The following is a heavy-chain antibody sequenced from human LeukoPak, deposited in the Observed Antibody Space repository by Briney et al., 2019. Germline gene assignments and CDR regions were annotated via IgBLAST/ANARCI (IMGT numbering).Heavy chain of an antibody. CDR1: GGSISSYY. CDR3: ARGWELRHYDY. CDR2: IYTSGST. J-gene: IGHJ4*02. V-gene: IGHV4-4*09. D-gene: IGHD1-26*01. Sequence: SETLSLTCTVSGGSISSYYWSWIRQPPGKGLEWIGYIYTSGSTNYNPSLKSRVTISVDTSKNQFSLKLSSVTAADTAVYYCARGWELRHYDYWGQGTLVTVSS.